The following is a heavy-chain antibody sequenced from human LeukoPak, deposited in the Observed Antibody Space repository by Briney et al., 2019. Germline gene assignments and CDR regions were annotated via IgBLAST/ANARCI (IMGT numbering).Heavy chain of an antibody. V-gene: IGHV4-4*09. D-gene: IGHD3-3*01. Sequence: SEALSLTCTVSGGSISSYYWSWIRQPPGKGLEWIGYIYTSGSTNYTPSLKSRVTISVDTSKNQFSLKLSSVTTADTAVYYCARRVNGYYTGYFDYWGQGTLVTVSS. CDR2: IYTSGST. J-gene: IGHJ4*02. CDR3: ARRVNGYYTGYFDY. CDR1: GGSISSYY.